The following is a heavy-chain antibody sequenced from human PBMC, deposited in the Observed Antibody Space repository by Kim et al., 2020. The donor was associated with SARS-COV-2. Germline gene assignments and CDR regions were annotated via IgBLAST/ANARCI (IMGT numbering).Heavy chain of an antibody. D-gene: IGHD3-9*01. J-gene: IGHJ5*02. V-gene: IGHV5-51*01. Sequence: GESLKISCKGSGYSFTSYWIGWVRQMPGKGLEWMGIIYPGDSDTRYSPSFQGQVTISADKSISTAYLQWSSLKASDTAMYYCARHLAPEGSVLRYFDWGQGGFDPWGQGTLVTVSS. CDR2: IYPGDSDT. CDR3: ARHLAPEGSVLRYFDWGQGGFDP. CDR1: GYSFTSYW.